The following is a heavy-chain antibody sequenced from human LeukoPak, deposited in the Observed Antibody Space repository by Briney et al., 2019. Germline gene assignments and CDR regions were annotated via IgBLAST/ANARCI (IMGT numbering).Heavy chain of an antibody. CDR2: ISWDGGST. V-gene: IGHV3-43*01. D-gene: IGHD3-10*01. J-gene: IGHJ4*02. CDR3: AGEMSGGNFDY. Sequence: GGSLRLSCAASGFTFDDYTMHWVRQAPGKGLEWVSLISWDGGSTYYADSVKGRFTISRDNSKNSLYLQMNSLRTEDTALYYCAGEMSGGNFDYWGQGTLVTVSS. CDR1: GFTFDDYT.